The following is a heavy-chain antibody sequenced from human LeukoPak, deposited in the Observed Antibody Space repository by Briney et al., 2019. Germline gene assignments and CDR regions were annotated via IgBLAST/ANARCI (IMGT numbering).Heavy chain of an antibody. J-gene: IGHJ6*03. CDR3: ARGATSYMDV. D-gene: IGHD1-26*01. CDR1: GFTFSDYY. V-gene: IGHV3-11*04. Sequence: GGSLRLSCAASGFTFSDYYMSWIRQAPEKGLEWVSHISSSGSNIYYADSVEGRFTISRDNAKNSLYLQMNSLRAEDTAVYYCARGATSYMDVWGKGTTVTVSS. CDR2: ISSSGSNI.